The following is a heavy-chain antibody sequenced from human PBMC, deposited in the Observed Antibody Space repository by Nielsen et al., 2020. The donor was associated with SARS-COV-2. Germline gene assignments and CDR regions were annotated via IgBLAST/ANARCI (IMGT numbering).Heavy chain of an antibody. CDR3: AKDLYYYGSGSYPHFDY. Sequence: GESLKISCAASGFTFSSYSMHWVRQAPGKGLEWVAVISYDGSNKYYADSVKGRFTISRDNSKNTLYLQMNSLRAEDTAVYYCAKDLYYYGSGSYPHFDYWGQGTLVTVSS. CDR1: GFTFSSYS. CDR2: ISYDGSNK. V-gene: IGHV3-30*18. D-gene: IGHD3-10*01. J-gene: IGHJ4*02.